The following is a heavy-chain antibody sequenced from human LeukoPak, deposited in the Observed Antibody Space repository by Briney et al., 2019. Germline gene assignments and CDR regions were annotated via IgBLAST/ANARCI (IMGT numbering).Heavy chain of an antibody. CDR2: IKQDGSEK. CDR1: GFTFSSYW. CDR3: ARATTPPYYYYGMDV. V-gene: IGHV3-7*01. Sequence: GGSLRLSCAASGFTFSSYWMSWVRQAPGKGLEWVANIKQDGSEKYYVDSVKGRFTISRDNAKNSLYLQMNSLRAEDTAVYYCARATTPPYYYYGMDVWGQETTVTVSS. J-gene: IGHJ6*02.